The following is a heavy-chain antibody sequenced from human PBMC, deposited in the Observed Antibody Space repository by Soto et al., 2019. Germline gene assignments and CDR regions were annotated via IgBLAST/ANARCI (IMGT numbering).Heavy chain of an antibody. V-gene: IGHV4-34*01. CDR2: INHSGST. CDR3: ARVLSPSGSYSRVDY. J-gene: IGHJ4*02. D-gene: IGHD3-10*01. Sequence: QVQLQQWGAGLLKPSETLSLTCAVYGGSFSGYYWSWIRQPPGKGLEWIGEINHSGSTNYNPSLKSRVTISVATSKNQFSLKLSSVTAADTAVYYCARVLSPSGSYSRVDYWGQGTLVTVSS. CDR1: GGSFSGYY.